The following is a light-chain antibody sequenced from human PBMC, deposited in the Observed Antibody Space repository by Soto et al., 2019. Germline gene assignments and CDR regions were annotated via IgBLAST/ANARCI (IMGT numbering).Light chain of an antibody. V-gene: IGKV3-15*01. CDR2: GAS. CDR3: QQYNNWAT. CDR1: QSVSSN. Sequence: EIVMTQSPAALSVSPGERATLSCRASQSVSSNLAWYQQKLGQAPRLLIYGASTRATGIPARFSGSGSGTEFTLTISSLQSEDFAVYYCQQYNNWATFGQGTKVEIK. J-gene: IGKJ1*01.